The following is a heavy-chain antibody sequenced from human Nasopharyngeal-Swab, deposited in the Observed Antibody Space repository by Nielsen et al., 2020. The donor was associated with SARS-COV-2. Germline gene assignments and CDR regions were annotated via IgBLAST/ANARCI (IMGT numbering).Heavy chain of an antibody. D-gene: IGHD3-10*01. Sequence: GESLKISCAASGFTFSSYAMSWVRQAPGKGLEWVSVIYSGGSSTYYADSVKGRFTISRDNSKNTLYLQMNSLRAEDTAVYYCAKDPSPYGSGSYPYYYYGMDVWGQGTTVTVSS. CDR1: GFTFSSYA. V-gene: IGHV3-23*03. CDR3: AKDPSPYGSGSYPYYYYGMDV. J-gene: IGHJ6*02. CDR2: IYSGGSST.